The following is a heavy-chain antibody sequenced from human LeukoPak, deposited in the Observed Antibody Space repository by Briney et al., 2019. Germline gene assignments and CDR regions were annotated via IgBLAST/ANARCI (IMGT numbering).Heavy chain of an antibody. CDR3: ARDYADYVGYSFFYY. CDR1: GFTFNNYA. V-gene: IGHV3-23*01. Sequence: GGSLRLSCAASGFTFNNYAMNWVRQAPGKGLEWVSSIGGGGETTYYADSAKGRFTISRDNSQNTLYLQMNSLRAEDTAVYYCARDYADYVGYSFFYYWGRGTLVTVSS. J-gene: IGHJ4*02. D-gene: IGHD4-17*01. CDR2: IGGGGETT.